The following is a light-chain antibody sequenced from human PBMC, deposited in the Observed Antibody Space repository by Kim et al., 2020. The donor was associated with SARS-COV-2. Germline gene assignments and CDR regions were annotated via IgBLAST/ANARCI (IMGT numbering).Light chain of an antibody. CDR2: GAS. V-gene: IGKV3-20*01. CDR1: QSVSSNY. J-gene: IGKJ2*01. Sequence: SPGERATLSCRASQSVSSNYLAWYQQKPGQAPRLLIFGASSRATGIPDRFSGSGSGTDFTLTISRLEPEDFALYYCQQYGSSPRTFGQGTKVDIK. CDR3: QQYGSSPRT.